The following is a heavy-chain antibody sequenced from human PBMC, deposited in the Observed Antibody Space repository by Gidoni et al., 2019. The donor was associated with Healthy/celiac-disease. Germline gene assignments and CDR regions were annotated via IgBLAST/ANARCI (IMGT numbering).Heavy chain of an antibody. CDR2: IYYSGST. CDR3: ARVKADYDFWSGYYTDGYFDY. D-gene: IGHD3-3*01. J-gene: IGHJ4*02. Sequence: QVQLQESGPGLVKPSETLSLTCTVSGGSISSYYWSWIRQPPGKGLEWIGYIYYSGSTNYNPSLKSRVTISVDTSKNQFSLKLSSVTAADTAVYYCARVKADYDFWSGYYTDGYFDYWGQGTLVTVSS. CDR1: GGSISSYY. V-gene: IGHV4-59*01.